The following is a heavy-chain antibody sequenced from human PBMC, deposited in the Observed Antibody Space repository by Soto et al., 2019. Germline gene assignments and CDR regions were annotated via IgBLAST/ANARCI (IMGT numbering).Heavy chain of an antibody. CDR1: GGSISSGGYY. J-gene: IGHJ6*02. D-gene: IGHD3-3*01. Sequence: SETLSLTCTVSGGSISSGGYYWSWIRQHPGKGLEWIGYIYYSGSTYYNPSLKSRVTISVDTSKNQFSLKLSSVTAADTAVYYCARSPAYDKLFGVVQAPLGMDVWGQGTTVTVSS. V-gene: IGHV4-31*03. CDR3: ARSPAYDKLFGVVQAPLGMDV. CDR2: IYYSGST.